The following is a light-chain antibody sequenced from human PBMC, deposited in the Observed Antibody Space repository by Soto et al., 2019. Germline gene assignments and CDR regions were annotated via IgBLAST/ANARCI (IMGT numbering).Light chain of an antibody. J-gene: IGKJ1*01. CDR2: GAS. CDR1: QSVSSTY. V-gene: IGKV3-20*01. Sequence: EIVLPQSPGTLSLSPGEIATLSCRASQSVSSTYLAWYQHKPGQAPRLLIYGASSRATGIPDRFSGSGSGTGFTLIISRLEPEDFAVYYCQQYGNSFVGFGQGTKVEIK. CDR3: QQYGNSFVG.